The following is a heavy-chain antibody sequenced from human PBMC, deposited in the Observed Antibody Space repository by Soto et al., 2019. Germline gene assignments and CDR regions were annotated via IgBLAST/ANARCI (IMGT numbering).Heavy chain of an antibody. Sequence: PGGSLRLSCAGSGFTFSDYYMTWIRQAPGKGLEWVSYINTLSGAIYYADPVKGRFTISRDNAKNSLYLQMNSLRAEDTAVYYCARRLQWQLRPLDSWGRGTLVTVSS. CDR1: GFTFSDYY. V-gene: IGHV3-11*01. D-gene: IGHD6-19*01. CDR3: ARRLQWQLRPLDS. CDR2: INTLSGAI. J-gene: IGHJ4*02.